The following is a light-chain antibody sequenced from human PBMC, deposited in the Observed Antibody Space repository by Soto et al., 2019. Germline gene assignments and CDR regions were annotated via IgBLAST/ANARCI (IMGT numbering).Light chain of an antibody. CDR2: GAS. CDR3: QQYGSSPLIS. J-gene: IGKJ5*01. Sequence: PGTLSLSPGESATLSCRARQTVSITYLTWYQQKPGQAPRLPIFGASKRATGIPDRFSGSGSGRDFTLTISGLEPEDFAVYYCQQYGSSPLISFGQGTRLEIK. CDR1: QTVSITY. V-gene: IGKV3-20*01.